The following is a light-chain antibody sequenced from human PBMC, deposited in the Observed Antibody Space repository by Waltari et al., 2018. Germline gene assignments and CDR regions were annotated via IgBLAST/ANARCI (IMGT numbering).Light chain of an antibody. CDR3: QQYYSTPS. Sequence: DIVMTQAQESLAVSLGERATINCKSSQSVLFTSNNKNYLAWYQQKPGQPPKLLIYWASTRDSGVPDRFSGSGSGTDFSLTISSLQAEDVAVYYCQQYYSTPSFGQGTKLAI. J-gene: IGKJ2*01. V-gene: IGKV4-1*01. CDR2: WAS. CDR1: QSVLFTSNNKNY.